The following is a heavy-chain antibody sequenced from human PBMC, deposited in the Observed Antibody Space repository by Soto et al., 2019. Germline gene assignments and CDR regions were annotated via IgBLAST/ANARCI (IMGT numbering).Heavy chain of an antibody. V-gene: IGHV4-30-4*01. D-gene: IGHD3-22*01. J-gene: IGHJ4*02. CDR3: ARAVYDSSGYYLDY. Sequence: SETLSLTCNVPGGAISSSDYYWSWLRQPPVKGLEWIGYIYYSGSTYYNPSLKSRVTISVDTSKNQFSLKLSSVTAADTAVYYCARAVYDSSGYYLDYWGQGTLVTVSS. CDR1: GGAISSSDYY. CDR2: IYYSGST.